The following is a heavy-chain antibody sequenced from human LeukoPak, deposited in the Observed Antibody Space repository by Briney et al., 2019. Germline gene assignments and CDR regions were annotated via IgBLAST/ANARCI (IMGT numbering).Heavy chain of an antibody. V-gene: IGHV4-34*01. D-gene: IGHD3-16*01. J-gene: IGHJ5*02. CDR3: ARDGADYVWGSHINPSNWFDP. CDR2: INHSGST. Sequence: SETLSLTCAVYGGSFSGYYWSWIRQPPGKGLEWIGEINHSGSTNYNPSLKSRVTISVDTSKNQFSLKLSSVTAADTAVYYCARDGADYVWGSHINPSNWFDPWGQGTLVTVSS. CDR1: GGSFSGYY.